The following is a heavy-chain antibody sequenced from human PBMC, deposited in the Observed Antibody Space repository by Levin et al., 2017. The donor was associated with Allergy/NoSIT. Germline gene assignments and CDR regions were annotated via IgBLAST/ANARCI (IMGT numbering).Heavy chain of an antibody. Sequence: SQTLSLTCTVSGGSISSYYWSWIRQPPGKGQEWIGYIYYSGSTNYNPSLKSRVTISVDTSKNQFSLKLSSVTAADTAVYYCARCYYDSSGYVFYFDYWGQGTLVTVSS. V-gene: IGHV4-59*01. CDR3: ARCYYDSSGYVFYFDY. CDR2: IYYSGST. J-gene: IGHJ4*02. D-gene: IGHD3-22*01. CDR1: GGSISSYY.